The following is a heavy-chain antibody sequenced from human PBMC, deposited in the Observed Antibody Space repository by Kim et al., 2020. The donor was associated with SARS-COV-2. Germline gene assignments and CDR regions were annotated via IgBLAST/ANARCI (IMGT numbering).Heavy chain of an antibody. CDR1: GYSFTSYW. J-gene: IGHJ3*02. CDR2: IYPGDSDT. V-gene: IGHV5-51*01. CDR3: ASRVGSDPITMVRGVPVGSYAFDI. Sequence: GESLKISCKGSGYSFTSYWIGWVRQMPGKGLEWMGIIYPGDSDTRYSPSFQGQVTISADKSISTAYLQWSSLKASDTAMYYCASRVGSDPITMVRGVPVGSYAFDIWGQGTMVTVSS. D-gene: IGHD3-10*01.